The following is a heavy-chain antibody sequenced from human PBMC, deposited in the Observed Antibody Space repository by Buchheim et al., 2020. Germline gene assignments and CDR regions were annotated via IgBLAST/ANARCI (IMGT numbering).Heavy chain of an antibody. CDR2: ISYDGSNK. CDR1: GFTFSSYA. V-gene: IGHV3-30-3*01. D-gene: IGHD2-2*01. CDR3: ARDVFYCSSTSCYAPDY. J-gene: IGHJ4*02. Sequence: QVQLVESGGGVVQPGRSLRLSCAASGFTFSSYAMHWVRQAPGKGLEWVAVISYDGSNKYYADSVKGRFTISRDNSKNTLYLQMNSLRAEDTAVYYCARDVFYCSSTSCYAPDYWGQGTL.